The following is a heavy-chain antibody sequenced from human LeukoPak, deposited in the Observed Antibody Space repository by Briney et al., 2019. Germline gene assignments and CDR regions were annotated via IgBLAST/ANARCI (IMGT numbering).Heavy chain of an antibody. J-gene: IGHJ4*02. D-gene: IGHD3-3*01. CDR2: ISGSGGST. Sequence: GSLRLSCAASGFTFSSYAMSWVRQAPGKGLEWVSAISGSGGSTYYADSVKGRFTISRDNSKNTLYLQMNSLRAEDTAVYYCAKIPLLTIFGVVPWYFDYWGQGTLVTVSS. CDR1: GFTFSSYA. V-gene: IGHV3-23*01. CDR3: AKIPLLTIFGVVPWYFDY.